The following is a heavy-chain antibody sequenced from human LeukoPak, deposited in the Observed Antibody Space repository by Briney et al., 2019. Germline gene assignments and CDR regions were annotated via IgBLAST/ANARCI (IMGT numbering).Heavy chain of an antibody. CDR3: AKDLRHRTTCNCYGWLDP. Sequence: GGSLRLSCAASGFTFKTFAMSWVRQAPGKGLEWVSAISPTGDNIYYADSVKGRFTISRDNSRNTLYLQTNSLRVEDTAIYYCAKDLRHRTTCNCYGWLDPWGQGTLVTVSS. V-gene: IGHV3-23*01. D-gene: IGHD2/OR15-2a*01. J-gene: IGHJ5*02. CDR1: GFTFKTFA. CDR2: ISPTGDNI.